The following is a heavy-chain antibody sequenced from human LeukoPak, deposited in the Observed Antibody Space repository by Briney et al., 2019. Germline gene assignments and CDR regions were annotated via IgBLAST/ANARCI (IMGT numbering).Heavy chain of an antibody. CDR3: ARGKYYYDSSGYLSY. D-gene: IGHD3-22*01. J-gene: IGHJ4*02. CDR1: GGSFSGYY. V-gene: IGHV4-34*01. Sequence: SETLSLTCAVYGGSFSGYYWSWIRQPPGQGLEWIGEINHSGSTNYNPSLKSRVTISVDTSKNQFSLMLSSVTAADTAVYYCARGKYYYDSSGYLSYWGQGTLVTVSS. CDR2: INHSGST.